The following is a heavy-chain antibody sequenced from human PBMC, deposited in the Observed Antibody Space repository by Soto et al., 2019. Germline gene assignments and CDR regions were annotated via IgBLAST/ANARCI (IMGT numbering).Heavy chain of an antibody. D-gene: IGHD1-20*01. CDR1: GYTFTNYD. J-gene: IGHJ4*02. Sequence: ASVKVSCKASGYTFTNYDFIWVRQAPGQGLEWMGWIIPHNGDTNYEQKLQGRVTMTTDTSTNTAYMELRSLRSDDTAVYYCARGMITGNDLADWGQGTRVTFSS. V-gene: IGHV1-18*04. CDR3: ARGMITGNDLAD. CDR2: IIPHNGDT.